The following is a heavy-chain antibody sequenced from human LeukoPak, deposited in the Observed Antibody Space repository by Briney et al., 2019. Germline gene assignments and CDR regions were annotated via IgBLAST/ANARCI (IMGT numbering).Heavy chain of an antibody. Sequence: GGSLRLSCAASGFTFSDYYMSWIRQAPGKGLEWVSYISSSGSTIYYADSVKGRFTISRDNAKNSLYLQMNSQRAEDTAVYYCASTWSVVVPAASYYMDVWGKGTTVTVSS. CDR3: ASTWSVVVPAASYYMDV. CDR2: ISSSGSTI. J-gene: IGHJ6*03. CDR1: GFTFSDYY. V-gene: IGHV3-11*01. D-gene: IGHD2-2*01.